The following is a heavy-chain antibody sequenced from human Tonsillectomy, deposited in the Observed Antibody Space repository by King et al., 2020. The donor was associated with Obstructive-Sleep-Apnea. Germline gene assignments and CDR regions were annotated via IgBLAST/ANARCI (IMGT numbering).Heavy chain of an antibody. D-gene: IGHD1-1*01. CDR2: IRQDGGVE. J-gene: IGHJ4*02. CDR1: GFTLSTYW. CDR3: TRLTEAVTTFFY. Sequence: VQLVESGGGLVQPGGSLKLSCAASGFTLSTYWMSWVRQAPGQGREWVASIRQDGGVEHYVDSVRGRFTISRDNAKNSLGLQMDSLRAEDTAIYYCTRLTEAVTTFFYWGQGTLVTVSS. V-gene: IGHV3-7*01.